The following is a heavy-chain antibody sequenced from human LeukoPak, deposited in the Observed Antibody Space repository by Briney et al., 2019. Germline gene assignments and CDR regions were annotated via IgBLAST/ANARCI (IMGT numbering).Heavy chain of an antibody. D-gene: IGHD3-10*01. J-gene: IGHJ4*02. V-gene: IGHV4-30-4*08. Sequence: PSQTLSLTCTVSGGSISSGDYYWSWIRQPPGKGLEWIGYIYYSGSTYYNPSLKSRVTISVDTSKNQFSLKLSSVTAADTAVYYCARGGVLWFGELPYYFDYWGQGTLVTVSS. CDR3: ARGGVLWFGELPYYFDY. CDR2: IYYSGST. CDR1: GGSISSGDYY.